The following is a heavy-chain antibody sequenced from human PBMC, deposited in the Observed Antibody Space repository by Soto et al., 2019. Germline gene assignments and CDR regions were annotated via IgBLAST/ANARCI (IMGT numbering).Heavy chain of an antibody. CDR1: GASITTYY. Sequence: SETLSLTCAVSGASITTYYWSWIRQPARQGMEWIGRISPRGYTVYNPSLASRVTMSVDTSKNQCCLNLKSVTAPDPGVYYCARDSPHIEYCGRGCLVGVAS. CDR3: ARDSPHIEY. V-gene: IGHV4-4*07. CDR2: ISPRGYT. J-gene: IGHJ4*01.